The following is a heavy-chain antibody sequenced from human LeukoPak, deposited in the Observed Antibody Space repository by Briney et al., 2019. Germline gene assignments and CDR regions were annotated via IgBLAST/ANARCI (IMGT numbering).Heavy chain of an antibody. V-gene: IGHV3-15*01. CDR2: IKSKTDGGTT. CDR3: ATAYGDFISS. J-gene: IGHJ5*02. Sequence: GGSLRLSCAASGFTFSNAWMTWVRQAPGKGLEWVGHIKSKTDGGTTDYAAPVKGRFTISRDDSKDTLFLQMNSLKSEDTAVYYCATAYGDFISSWGQGTLVTVSP. D-gene: IGHD4-17*01. CDR1: GFTFSNAW.